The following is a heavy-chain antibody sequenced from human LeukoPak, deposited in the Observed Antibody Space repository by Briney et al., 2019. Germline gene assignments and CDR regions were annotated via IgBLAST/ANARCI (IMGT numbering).Heavy chain of an antibody. CDR2: ISSSGSTI. V-gene: IGHV3-11*04. Sequence: GGSLRLPCAASGFTFSDYYMSWIRQAPGKGLEWVSYISSSGSTIYYADSVKGRFTISRDNAKNSLYLQMNSLRAEDTAVYYCARDAGIAAAGSRAFDIWGQGTMVTASS. CDR3: ARDAGIAAAGSRAFDI. CDR1: GFTFSDYY. D-gene: IGHD6-13*01. J-gene: IGHJ3*02.